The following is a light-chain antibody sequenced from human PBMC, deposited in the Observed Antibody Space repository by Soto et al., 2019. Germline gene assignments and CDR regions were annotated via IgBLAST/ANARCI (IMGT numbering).Light chain of an antibody. CDR3: QHYNVYYMYT. CDR1: QNIHNW. Sequence: DIQMTQSPSTLSASVGDRVTITCRASQNIHNWLAWFQQKPGEAPKLLIYDASTLESGVPSRFSGSGSGTEFTLTISSLQPDDYATYSCQHYNVYYMYTFGQGTKVDIK. CDR2: DAS. V-gene: IGKV1-5*01. J-gene: IGKJ2*01.